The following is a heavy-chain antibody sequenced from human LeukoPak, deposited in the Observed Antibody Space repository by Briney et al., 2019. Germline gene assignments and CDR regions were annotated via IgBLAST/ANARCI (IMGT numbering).Heavy chain of an antibody. CDR1: RFTLRYYW. V-gene: IGHV3-7*01. D-gene: IGHD2-2*02. CDR2: IKQDGSEK. J-gene: IGHJ3*02. CDR3: ARIYCSSANCDRWNAFDI. Sequence: GGSLRLSCAASRFTLRYYWMSWVRQAPGKGLEWVANIKQDGSEKYYVDSVKGRFTISRDNAENSLSLQMNSLRAEDTTVYYCARIYCSSANCDRWNAFDIWGQGTMVTGSS.